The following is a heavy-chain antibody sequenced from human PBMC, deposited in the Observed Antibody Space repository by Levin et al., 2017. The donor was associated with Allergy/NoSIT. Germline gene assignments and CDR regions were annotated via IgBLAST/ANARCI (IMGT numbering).Heavy chain of an antibody. CDR1: GFTFSSFA. CDR3: AREGRAYCSGGSCYDNAFDL. J-gene: IGHJ3*01. Sequence: GGSLRLSCAASGFTFSSFAMYWVRQAPGKGLEWVALISYDGSNKYYADSVKGRFTISRDDSKNTLYLQMNSLRAEDTAVYYCAREGRAYCSGGSCYDNAFDLWGQGTMVIVSS. D-gene: IGHD2-15*01. CDR2: ISYDGSNK. V-gene: IGHV3-30-3*01.